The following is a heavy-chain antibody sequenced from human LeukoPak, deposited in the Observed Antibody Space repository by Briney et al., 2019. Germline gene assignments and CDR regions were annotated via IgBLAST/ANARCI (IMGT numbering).Heavy chain of an antibody. CDR1: GYSISSGYY. CDR3: ARGPNYDILTGYYRNYYYMDV. V-gene: IGHV4-4*07. J-gene: IGHJ6*03. Sequence: SETLSLTCTVSGYSISSGYYWSWIRQPAGKGLEWIGRIYTSGTTNYNPSLKSRVTMSVDTSKNQFSLKLSSVTAADTAVYYCARGPNYDILTGYYRNYYYMDVWGKGTTVTISS. D-gene: IGHD3-9*01. CDR2: IYTSGTT.